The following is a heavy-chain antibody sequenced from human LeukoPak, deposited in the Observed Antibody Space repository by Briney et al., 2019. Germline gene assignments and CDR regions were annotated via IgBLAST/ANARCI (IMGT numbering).Heavy chain of an antibody. D-gene: IGHD6-13*01. J-gene: IGHJ6*03. CDR1: GFTFSDHY. V-gene: IGHV3-72*01. CDR3: ARIRGSSWYLSYMDV. CDR2: TRNKTNSYTT. Sequence: GGSLRLSCAASGFTFSDHYMDWVRQAPGKGLEWVGRTRNKTNSYTTEYAASVKGRFTISRDDSKNSLYLQMNSLKIEDTAVYYCARIRGSSWYLSYMDVWGKGTTVTISS.